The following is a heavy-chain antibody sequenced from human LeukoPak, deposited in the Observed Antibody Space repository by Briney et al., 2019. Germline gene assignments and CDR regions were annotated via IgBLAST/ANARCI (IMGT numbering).Heavy chain of an antibody. CDR2: LYTGGKT. V-gene: IGHV3-53*01. CDR3: ARDSTFDI. CDR1: GFTISSYH. Sequence: PGGSLRHSCAASGFTISSYHMSWVRQAPGKGLEWVSVLYTGGKTSYAGAVRGRFTVSRDNSKNTLSLEMNSLRAEDTAVYYCARDSTFDIWGQGTAVTVSS. J-gene: IGHJ3*02. D-gene: IGHD2-2*01.